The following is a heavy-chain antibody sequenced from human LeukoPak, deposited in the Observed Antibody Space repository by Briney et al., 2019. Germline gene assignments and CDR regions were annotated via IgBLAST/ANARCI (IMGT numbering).Heavy chain of an antibody. D-gene: IGHD4-17*01. V-gene: IGHV4-34*01. CDR3: ARLRRAWDYGDTDGGDY. Sequence: PGGSLRLSCAVSGFTFTIYAMTWVRQPPGKGLEWIGEINHSGSTNYNPSPKSRVTISVDTSKNQFSLKLSSVTAADTAVYYCARLRRAWDYGDTDGGDYWGQGTLVTVSS. CDR2: INHSGST. J-gene: IGHJ4*02. CDR1: GFTFTIYA.